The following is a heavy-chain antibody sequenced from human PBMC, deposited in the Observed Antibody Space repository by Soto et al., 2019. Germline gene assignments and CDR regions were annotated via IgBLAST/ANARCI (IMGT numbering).Heavy chain of an antibody. CDR3: PGTASGVGLDFYH. D-gene: IGHD2-15*01. Sequence: QVQLQESGQGLVKPSDTLSLTCAVSGYSISSNHWWGWIRQPPGKGLVWIGYIYYSGTTYYNPSLKSLVTMSLATSNYQFSLRITSVTAADTAVYYCPGTASGVGLDFYHSGQGTLVTFAS. CDR2: IYYSGTT. CDR1: GYSISSNHW. J-gene: IGHJ4*02. V-gene: IGHV4-28*01.